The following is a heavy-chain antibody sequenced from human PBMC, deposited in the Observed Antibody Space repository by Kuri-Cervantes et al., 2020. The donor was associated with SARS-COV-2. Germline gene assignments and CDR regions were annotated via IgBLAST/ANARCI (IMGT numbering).Heavy chain of an antibody. CDR1: GFIFSGYC. CDR3: ARDLARMTTSSWWGLDT. CDR2: IKQDGSEE. V-gene: IGHV3-7*01. J-gene: IGHJ5*02. Sequence: ETLSLTCAASGFIFSGYCMTWVRQAPGKGLEWVANIKQDGSEEYYVDSVKGRFTISRDNAKNSLYLQMNSLRVEDTALYYCARDLARMTTSSWWGLDTWGQGTLVTVSS. D-gene: IGHD4-11*01.